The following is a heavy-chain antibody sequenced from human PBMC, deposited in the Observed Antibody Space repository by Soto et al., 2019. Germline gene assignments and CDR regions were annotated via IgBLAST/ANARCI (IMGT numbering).Heavy chain of an antibody. CDR2: ANHSGST. J-gene: IGHJ5*02. Sequence: QVQLQQWGAGLLKPSETLSLTCAVYGGSFSGYYWSWIRQPPGKGLEWIGEANHSGSTNYNPSLKSRATISADTSKNQFSLKLSSVTAADTAVYYCARGWSGLVIIRFDPWGQGTLVTVSS. CDR1: GGSFSGYY. V-gene: IGHV4-34*01. D-gene: IGHD3-9*01. CDR3: ARGWSGLVIIRFDP.